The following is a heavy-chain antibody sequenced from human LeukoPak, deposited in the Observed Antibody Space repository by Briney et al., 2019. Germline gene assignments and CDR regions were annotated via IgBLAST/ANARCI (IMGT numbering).Heavy chain of an antibody. CDR3: ARGDDYGDYN. V-gene: IGHV4-59*08. J-gene: IGHJ4*02. CDR2: AYFSGST. D-gene: IGHD4-17*01. CDR1: GGSISSYY. Sequence: PSETLSLTCTVSGGSISSYYWSWIRQPPGKGLDWIGYAYFSGSTNYNPSLKGRVTISIDTSKNQFSLRLTSVTAADTAVYYCARGDDYGDYNWGQGTLVTVSS.